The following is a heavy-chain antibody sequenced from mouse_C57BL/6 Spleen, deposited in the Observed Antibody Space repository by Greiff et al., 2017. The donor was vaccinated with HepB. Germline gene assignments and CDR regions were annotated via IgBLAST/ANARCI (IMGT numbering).Heavy chain of an antibody. CDR1: GYTFTDYY. CDR2: IYPGSGNT. CDR3: ARGGGLYGNYGYYAMDY. Sequence: QVQLQQSGAELVRPGASVKLSCKASGYTFTDYYINWVKQRPGQGLEWIARIYPGSGNTYYNEKFKGKATLTAEKSSSTAYMQLSSLTSEDSAVYFCARGGGLYGNYGYYAMDYWGQGTSVTVSS. D-gene: IGHD2-1*01. J-gene: IGHJ4*01. V-gene: IGHV1-76*01.